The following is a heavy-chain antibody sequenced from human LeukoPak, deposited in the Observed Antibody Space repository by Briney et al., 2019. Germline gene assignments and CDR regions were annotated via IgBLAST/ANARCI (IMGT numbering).Heavy chain of an antibody. D-gene: IGHD3-10*01. CDR2: IYYSGST. J-gene: IGHJ4*02. CDR1: VGSISSYY. Sequence: PSETPSLTCTVSVGSISSYYWSWIRQPPGKGLEWIGYIYYSGSTNYNPSLKSRVTISIDTSKNQFSLKLSSVTAADTAMYYCASHYGSGFDYWGQGTLVTVSS. V-gene: IGHV4-59*01. CDR3: ASHYGSGFDY.